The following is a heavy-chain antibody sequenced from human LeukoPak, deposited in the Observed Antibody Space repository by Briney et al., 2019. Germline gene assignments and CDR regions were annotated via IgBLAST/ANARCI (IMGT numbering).Heavy chain of an antibody. Sequence: SSVKVSCKGSVGTFSSYTISWVRHAPGQGLVCMGGIIPIFCTANYAQKFQGRVTITPDESTSTAYMELRRLRSEDAAVYYCARGRMRYSGYAYNFDYWGQGTLVTVYS. J-gene: IGHJ4*02. D-gene: IGHD5-12*01. CDR3: ARGRMRYSGYAYNFDY. CDR1: VGTFSSYT. CDR2: IIPIFCTA. V-gene: IGHV1-69*13.